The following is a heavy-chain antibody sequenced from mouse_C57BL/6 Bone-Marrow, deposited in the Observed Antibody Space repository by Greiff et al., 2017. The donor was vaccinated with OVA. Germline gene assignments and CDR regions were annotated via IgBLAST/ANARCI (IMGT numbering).Heavy chain of an antibody. CDR1: GYTFTSYW. V-gene: IGHV1-5*01. CDR3: TRSTTVVATDYFDY. Sequence: VQLKQSGTVLARPGASVKMSCKTSGYTFTSYWMHWVKQRPGQGLEWIGAIYPGNSDTSYNQKFKGKAKLTAVTSASTAYMELSSLTNEDSAVYYCTRSTTVVATDYFDYWGQGTTLTVSS. D-gene: IGHD1-1*01. CDR2: IYPGNSDT. J-gene: IGHJ2*01.